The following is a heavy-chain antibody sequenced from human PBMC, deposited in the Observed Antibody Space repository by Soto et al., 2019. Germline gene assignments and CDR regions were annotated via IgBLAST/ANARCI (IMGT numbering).Heavy chain of an antibody. CDR1: GFTFDDYG. Sequence: GGSLRLSCAASGFTFDDYGMSWVRQAPGKGLEWVSGINWNGGSTGYADSVKGRFTISRDNAKNSLYLQMNSLRAEDTALYHCARNPSYGDYFYYYYGKAVWGQGTTVTVSS. D-gene: IGHD4-17*01. CDR2: INWNGGST. CDR3: ARNPSYGDYFYYYYGKAV. J-gene: IGHJ6*02. V-gene: IGHV3-20*01.